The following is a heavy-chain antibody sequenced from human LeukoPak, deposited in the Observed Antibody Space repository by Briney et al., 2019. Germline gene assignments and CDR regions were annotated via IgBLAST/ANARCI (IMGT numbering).Heavy chain of an antibody. CDR3: ARRWCGSTSCVPYHD. D-gene: IGHD2-2*01. CDR2: IYHSGST. CDR1: GGSISSGGYY. Sequence: SETLSLTCTVSGGSISSGGYYWSWIRQPPGKGLERIGYIYHSGSTYYNPSLKSRVTISVDRSKNQFSLRLSSVTAGDTALYYCARRWCGSTSCVPYHDWGQGTRVTVSS. J-gene: IGHJ1*01. V-gene: IGHV4-30-2*02.